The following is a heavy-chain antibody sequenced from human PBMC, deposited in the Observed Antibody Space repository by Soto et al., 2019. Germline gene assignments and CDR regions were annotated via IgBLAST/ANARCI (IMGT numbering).Heavy chain of an antibody. CDR2: IWYDGSNK. CDR3: ARDDYAVAGSTPTAEYFQH. Sequence: QVQLVESGGGVVQPGRSLRLSCAASGFTFSSYGMHWVRQAPGKGLEWVAVIWYDGSNKYYADSVKGRFTISRDNSKNTLYLHMNGLRAENTAVYYCARDDYAVAGSTPTAEYFQHWGQGTLVTVSS. V-gene: IGHV3-33*01. CDR1: GFTFSSYG. J-gene: IGHJ1*01. D-gene: IGHD6-19*01.